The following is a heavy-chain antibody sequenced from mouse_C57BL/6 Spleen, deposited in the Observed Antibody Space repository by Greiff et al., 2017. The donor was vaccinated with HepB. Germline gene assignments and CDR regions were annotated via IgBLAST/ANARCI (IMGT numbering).Heavy chain of an antibody. CDR3: ARDYGSSDIDY. D-gene: IGHD1-1*01. Sequence: EVQLQQSGPELVKPGASVKISCKASGYTFTDYYMNWVKQSHGKSLEWIGDINPNNGGTSYNQKFKGKATLTVDKSSSTAYMELRSLTSEDSAVYDCARDYGSSDIDYWGQGTTLTVSS. CDR1: GYTFTDYY. J-gene: IGHJ2*01. V-gene: IGHV1-26*01. CDR2: INPNNGGT.